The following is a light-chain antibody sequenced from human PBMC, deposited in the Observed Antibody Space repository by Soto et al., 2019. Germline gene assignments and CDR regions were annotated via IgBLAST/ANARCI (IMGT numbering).Light chain of an antibody. V-gene: IGLV2-14*01. CDR1: SSDVGGYNY. Sequence: QSALTQPASVSGSPGQSITISCTGTSSDVGGYNYVSWYQQHPGKAPKLMIYEVSTRPSGVSTRFSGSKSGNTASLTISGLQAEDEADYYCSSFTSINTWVFGGGTKLTVL. CDR3: SSFTSINTWV. CDR2: EVS. J-gene: IGLJ3*02.